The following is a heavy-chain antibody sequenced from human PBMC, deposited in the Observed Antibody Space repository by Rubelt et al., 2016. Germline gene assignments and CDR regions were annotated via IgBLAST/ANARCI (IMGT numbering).Heavy chain of an antibody. V-gene: IGHV3-48*01. CDR3: ARGEQLVLPFDY. Sequence: EVQLVESGGGLVQPGGSLRLSCTASGFTFSSYSMNWVRQAPGKGLEWVSYISSSGSTIYYADSVKGRFTISRESAKNLLYLQMNNRRAEETAVYYCARGEQLVLPFDYWGQGTLVTVSS. CDR2: ISSSGSTI. D-gene: IGHD6-6*01. J-gene: IGHJ4*02. CDR1: GFTFSSYS.